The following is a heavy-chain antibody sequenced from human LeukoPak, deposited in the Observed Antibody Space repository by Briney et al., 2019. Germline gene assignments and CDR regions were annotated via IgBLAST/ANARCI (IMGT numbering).Heavy chain of an antibody. CDR3: ARESKPYDDILTRSWRFDP. CDR1: GGTFSSYA. Sequence: ASVKVSCKASGGTFSSYAISWVRQAPGQGLEWMGGIIPIFGTANYAQKFQGRVTITADESTSTAYMELSSLRSEDTAVYYCARESKPYDDILTRSWRFDPWGQGTLFTVSS. V-gene: IGHV1-69*01. D-gene: IGHD3-9*01. CDR2: IIPIFGTA. J-gene: IGHJ5*02.